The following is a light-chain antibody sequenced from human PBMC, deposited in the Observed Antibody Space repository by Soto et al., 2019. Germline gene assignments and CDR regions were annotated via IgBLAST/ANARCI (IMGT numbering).Light chain of an antibody. CDR3: QTWGTGIHVV. CDR2: VNSDGSH. V-gene: IGLV4-69*01. Sequence: QPVLTQSPSASASLGASVKLTCTLSSGHSSYDIAWHQQRPEKGPRYLMKVNSDGSHTKGDGIPNRFSGSSSGAERYLTISSLQSEDEADYYCQTWGTGIHVVFGGGTKLTVL. J-gene: IGLJ2*01. CDR1: SGHSSYD.